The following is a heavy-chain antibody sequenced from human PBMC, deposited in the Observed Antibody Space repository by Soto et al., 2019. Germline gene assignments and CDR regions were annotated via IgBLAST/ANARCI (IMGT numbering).Heavy chain of an antibody. V-gene: IGHV3-33*01. J-gene: IGHJ6*02. CDR3: ARDADPYDILTGLRTDYYYGMDV. D-gene: IGHD3-9*01. CDR2: IWYDGSNK. CDR1: GFTFSSYG. Sequence: PGGSLRLSCAASGFTFSSYGMHWVRQAPGKGLEWVAVIWYDGSNKYYADSVKGRFTISRDNSKNTLYLQMNSLRAEDTAVYYCARDADPYDILTGLRTDYYYGMDVWGQGTTVTVSS.